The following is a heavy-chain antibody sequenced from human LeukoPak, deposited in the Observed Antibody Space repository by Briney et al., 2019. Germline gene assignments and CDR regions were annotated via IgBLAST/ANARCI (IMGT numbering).Heavy chain of an antibody. CDR3: ARESSGMVRDSDY. J-gene: IGHJ4*02. CDR2: IYHSGST. D-gene: IGHD3-10*01. CDR1: GGSISSSNW. Sequence: SGTLSLTCAVSGGSISSSNWWSWVRQPPGKGLEWIGEIYHSGSTNYNPSLKSRVTISVDKSKNQFSLKLSSVTAADTAVYYCARESSGMVRDSDYWGQGTLVTVSS. V-gene: IGHV4-4*02.